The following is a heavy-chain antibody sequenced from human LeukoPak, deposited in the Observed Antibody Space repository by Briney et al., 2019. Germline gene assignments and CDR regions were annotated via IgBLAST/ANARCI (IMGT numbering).Heavy chain of an antibody. D-gene: IGHD6-13*01. V-gene: IGHV4-61*01. J-gene: IGHJ4*02. Sequence: SETLSLTCTVSGVSVSSGSYYWSWIRQPPGKGLEWIGYIYYSGSTNYNPSLKSRVTISVDTSKNQFSLKLSSVTAADTAMYYCARATGDIAAAAHFDYWGQGTLVTVSS. CDR1: GVSVSSGSYY. CDR3: ARATGDIAAAAHFDY. CDR2: IYYSGST.